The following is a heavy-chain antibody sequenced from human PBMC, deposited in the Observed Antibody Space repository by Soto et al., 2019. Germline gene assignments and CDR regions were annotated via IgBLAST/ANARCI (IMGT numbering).Heavy chain of an antibody. CDR1: GFTFTSSA. V-gene: IGHV1-58*01. Sequence: SVKVSCKASGFTFTSSAVQWVRQARGQRLEWIGWIVVGSGNTNYAQKFQERVTITRDMSTSTAYMELSSLRSEDTAVYYCAAVPGGVTLKYYYYGMDVWGQGTTVTVSS. J-gene: IGHJ6*02. D-gene: IGHD3-16*01. CDR2: IVVGSGNT. CDR3: AAVPGGVTLKYYYYGMDV.